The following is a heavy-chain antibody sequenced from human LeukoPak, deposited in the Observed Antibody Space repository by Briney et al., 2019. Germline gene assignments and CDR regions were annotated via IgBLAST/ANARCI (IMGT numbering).Heavy chain of an antibody. CDR1: GYTFTGYY. V-gene: IGHV1-2*02. Sequence: GASVKVSCKASGYTFTGYYMHWVRQAPGQGLEWMGWINPNSGGTNYAQKFQGRVTMTRDTSISTAYMELNRLRSDDTAVFYCATSNWNDVAAFEYWGQGTLVTVSS. D-gene: IGHD1-20*01. CDR2: INPNSGGT. J-gene: IGHJ4*02. CDR3: ATSNWNDVAAFEY.